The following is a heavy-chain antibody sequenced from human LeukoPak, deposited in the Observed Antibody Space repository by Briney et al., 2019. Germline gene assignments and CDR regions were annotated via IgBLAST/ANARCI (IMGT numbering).Heavy chain of an antibody. Sequence: ASAKVSCKASGYTFTSYGISWVRQAPGQGLEWMGWISAYNGNTNYAQKLQGRVTMTTDTSTSTAYMELRSLRSDDTAVYYCARDAPDYYFDYYYYGMDVWGQGTTVTVSS. D-gene: IGHD3-10*01. V-gene: IGHV1-18*01. CDR3: ARDAPDYYFDYYYYGMDV. J-gene: IGHJ6*02. CDR1: GYTFTSYG. CDR2: ISAYNGNT.